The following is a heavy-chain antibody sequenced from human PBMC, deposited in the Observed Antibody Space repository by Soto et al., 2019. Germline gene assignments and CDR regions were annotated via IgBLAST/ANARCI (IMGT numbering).Heavy chain of an antibody. J-gene: IGHJ3*02. Sequence: ASVQVSCKASGYTFTGYYMHWVRQAPGQGLEWMGWINPNSGGTNYAQKFQGWVTMTRDTSISTAYMELSRLGSDDTAVYYWARDRKDSLRHDYGSAFDIWGQGTMVTVSS. V-gene: IGHV1-2*04. CDR1: GYTFTGYY. CDR2: INPNSGGT. CDR3: ARDRKDSLRHDYGSAFDI. D-gene: IGHD4-17*01.